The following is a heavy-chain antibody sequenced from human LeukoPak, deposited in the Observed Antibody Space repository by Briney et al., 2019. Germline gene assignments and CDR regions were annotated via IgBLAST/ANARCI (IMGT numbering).Heavy chain of an antibody. CDR2: LSNSGDST. CDR1: GFTFSNYA. D-gene: IGHD1-7*01. V-gene: IGHV3-23*01. J-gene: IGHJ4*02. CDR3: AKESITGTTLVN. Sequence: GGSLRLSCAASGFTFSNYAMSWVRQAPGKGLEWVSTLSNSGDSTYYADSVKGRFTISRDNSKNTLYLQMNSLRAEDTAVYYCAKESITGTTLVNWGQGTLVTVSS.